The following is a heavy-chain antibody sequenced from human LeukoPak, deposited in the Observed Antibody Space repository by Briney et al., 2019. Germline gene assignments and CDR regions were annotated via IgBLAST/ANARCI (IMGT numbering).Heavy chain of an antibody. J-gene: IGHJ5*02. CDR3: AAGPVQLEPNWFDP. Sequence: SVKVSCKASGYTFTSYDISWVRQAPGQGLEWMGGIIPIFGTANYAQKFQGRVTITADESTSTAYMELSSLRSEDTAVYYCAAGPVQLEPNWFDPWSQGTLVTVSS. CDR2: IIPIFGTA. CDR1: GYTFTSYD. V-gene: IGHV1-69*13. D-gene: IGHD1-1*01.